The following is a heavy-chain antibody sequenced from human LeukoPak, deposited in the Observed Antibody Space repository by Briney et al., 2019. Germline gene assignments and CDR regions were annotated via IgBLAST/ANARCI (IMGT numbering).Heavy chain of an antibody. J-gene: IGHJ3*02. V-gene: IGHV4-34*01. D-gene: IGHD6-13*01. CDR2: INHSGST. CDR1: GGSFSGYY. CDR3: ARQQLVPGRAFDI. Sequence: SETLSLTCAVYGGSFSGYYWSWIRQPPGKGLEWIGEINHSGSTNYNPSLKSRVTISVDTSKNQFSLKLSSVTAADTVVYYCARQQLVPGRAFDIWGQGTMVTVSS.